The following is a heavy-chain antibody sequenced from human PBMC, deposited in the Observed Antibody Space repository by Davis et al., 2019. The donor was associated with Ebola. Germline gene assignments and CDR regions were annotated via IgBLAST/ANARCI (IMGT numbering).Heavy chain of an antibody. Sequence: MPSETLSLTCTISARSVSRSSDFCSWIRQSPGRGLEWIGYIYYSGSTNYNPSIKSRATISVDTSTNQFFLKLSSVPAADTAVYYCASWRWAVYFFDYWGQGAPVTVSS. CDR1: ARSVSRSSDF. V-gene: IGHV4-61*01. D-gene: IGHD3-3*01. J-gene: IGHJ4*02. CDR3: ASWRWAVYFFDY. CDR2: IYYSGST.